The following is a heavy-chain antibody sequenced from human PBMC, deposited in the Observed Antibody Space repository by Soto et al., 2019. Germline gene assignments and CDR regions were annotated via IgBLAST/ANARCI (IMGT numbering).Heavy chain of an antibody. CDR1: GFTFTSSA. V-gene: IGHV1-58*01. J-gene: IGHJ6*02. CDR2: IVVGSGNT. Sequence: QMQMVQSGPEVKKPGTSVKVSCKASGFTFTSSAVQWVRQARGQRLGWIGWIVVGSGNTNYAQKFQERVTITRDMSTSTAYTELSSLRSEDTAVYYCAAASHDQIYYYYGMDVWGQGTTVTVSS. CDR3: AAASHDQIYYYYGMDV.